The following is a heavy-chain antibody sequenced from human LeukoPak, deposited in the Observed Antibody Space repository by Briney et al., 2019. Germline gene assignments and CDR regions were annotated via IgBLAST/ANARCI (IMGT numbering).Heavy chain of an antibody. D-gene: IGHD5-24*01. CDR3: AKDPRVGSRVATPCH. CDR2: ISGSGGST. Sequence: GGSLRLSCAASGFTFSSYAMSWVRQAPGKGLEWVSAISGSGGSTCYADSVRGRFTISRDNSKSTLFLQMNSLRAEDTAVYYCAKDPRVGSRVATPCHWGQGTLVTVSS. CDR1: GFTFSSYA. V-gene: IGHV3-23*01. J-gene: IGHJ4*02.